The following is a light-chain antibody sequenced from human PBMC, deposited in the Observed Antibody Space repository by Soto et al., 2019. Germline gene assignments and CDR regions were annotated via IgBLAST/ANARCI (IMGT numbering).Light chain of an antibody. CDR2: GAS. CDR3: QQYASSPRT. J-gene: IGKJ1*01. CDR1: QSFTTSQ. V-gene: IGKV3-20*01. Sequence: EIVLTQSPGTLSLSPGERATLFCRASQSFTTSQLAWYQQRPGQAPRVLIFGASRRATGIPDRFSGSGSGTEFTLTISRLEHEDSAVYYCQQYASSPRTFGQGTTVEIK.